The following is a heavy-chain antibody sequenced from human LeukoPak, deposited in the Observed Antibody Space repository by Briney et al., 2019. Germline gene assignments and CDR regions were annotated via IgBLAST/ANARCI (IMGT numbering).Heavy chain of an antibody. CDR2: IAHRGSNK. Sequence: GGSLRLSCAASGFTFSSYAMHWVRQGPGKGLEWVAYIAHRGSNKYYADSVKGRFTISRDNSKRTLYLQMNNLRADDTAVYYCAKDGSWSCTDWGQGALVTVSS. V-gene: IGHV3-30*02. D-gene: IGHD2-8*02. CDR1: GFTFSSYA. CDR3: AKDGSWSCTD. J-gene: IGHJ4*02.